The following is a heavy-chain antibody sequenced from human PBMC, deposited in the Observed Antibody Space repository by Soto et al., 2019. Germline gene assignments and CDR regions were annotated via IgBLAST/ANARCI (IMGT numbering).Heavy chain of an antibody. D-gene: IGHD5-18*01. V-gene: IGHV4-59*01. Sequence: SETLSLTXTVSGGSIRNYYWSWIRQPPGKGLEWIGYVHSSGSTHYNPSLQSRVTISAGTSKNQVSLKVNSVTAADTAVYYCARDHPHSYGVYYFDYWGQGTPVTVSS. CDR2: VHSSGST. CDR3: ARDHPHSYGVYYFDY. J-gene: IGHJ4*02. CDR1: GGSIRNYY.